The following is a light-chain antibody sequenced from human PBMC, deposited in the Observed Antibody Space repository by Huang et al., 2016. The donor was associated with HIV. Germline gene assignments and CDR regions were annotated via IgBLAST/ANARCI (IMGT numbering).Light chain of an antibody. CDR3: QQLHDYPVT. V-gene: IGKV1D-13*01. Sequence: AVQLTQFPSSLSASVGDRVVITCRASQDISTSLAWYQQKPGMAPNLLFSAASTLPSGVATRFSGDSARAYFTLFITNVQPEDVATYYCQQLHDYPVTFGRGTRLDIK. CDR2: AAS. CDR1: QDISTS. J-gene: IGKJ5*01.